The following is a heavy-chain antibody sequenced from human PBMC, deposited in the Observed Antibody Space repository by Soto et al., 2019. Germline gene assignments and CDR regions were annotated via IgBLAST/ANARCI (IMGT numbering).Heavy chain of an antibody. Sequence: QVQLVQSGAEVKKPGASVKVSCKASGYTFTSYGIIWVRQAPGQGLEWMGWISAYNGNTNYAQKLQGRVTMTTDTSTSTAYMELSSLRSDDTAVYYCARDCYDFWSGYYRSCYFDYWGQGTLVTVSS. CDR1: GYTFTSYG. CDR3: ARDCYDFWSGYYRSCYFDY. V-gene: IGHV1-18*01. CDR2: ISAYNGNT. D-gene: IGHD3-3*01. J-gene: IGHJ4*02.